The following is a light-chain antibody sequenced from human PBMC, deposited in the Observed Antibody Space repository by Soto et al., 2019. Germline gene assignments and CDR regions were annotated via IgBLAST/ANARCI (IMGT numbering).Light chain of an antibody. CDR3: HQYGSSPLT. Sequence: EIVLTQSPGTLSLSPGERAILTCRASQSVTSSFVAWYQQRPGQAPRLLIYGASTRASGIPDRFSGSGSGTDFTLTISRLAPVDFAVYYCHQYGSSPLTFGPGTKVDIK. CDR1: QSVTSSF. J-gene: IGKJ3*01. V-gene: IGKV3-20*01. CDR2: GAS.